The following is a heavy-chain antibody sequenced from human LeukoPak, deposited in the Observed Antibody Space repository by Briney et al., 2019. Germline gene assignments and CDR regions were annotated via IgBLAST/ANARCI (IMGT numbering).Heavy chain of an antibody. Sequence: PGRSLRLSCAASGFTFNNYGMHWVRQAPGKGLEWVAVISNDGNNKYYADSVKGRFTIARDNAKNSLFLQMNSLRPEDTAVYYCAKDLGVGAYLLFDYITSGLDSWGQGTLVTVSS. D-gene: IGHD2/OR15-2a*01. CDR3: AKDLGVGAYLLFDYITSGLDS. CDR2: ISNDGNNK. CDR1: GFTFNNYG. V-gene: IGHV3-30*18. J-gene: IGHJ4*02.